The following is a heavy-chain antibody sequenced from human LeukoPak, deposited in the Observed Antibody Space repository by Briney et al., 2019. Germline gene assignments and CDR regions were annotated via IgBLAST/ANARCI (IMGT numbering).Heavy chain of an antibody. CDR3: VTPRSWELSDMAV. Sequence: SETLSLTCTVSGYSITTNYYWAWIRQSPGTGLEWIGSVYHNGETYYNPSLKSRVIISVDTSKNELSLRLTSVTAADTAVYYCVTPRSWELSDMAVWGKGTTVIVSS. V-gene: IGHV4-38-2*02. CDR2: VYHNGET. J-gene: IGHJ6*03. CDR1: GYSITTNYY. D-gene: IGHD1-26*01.